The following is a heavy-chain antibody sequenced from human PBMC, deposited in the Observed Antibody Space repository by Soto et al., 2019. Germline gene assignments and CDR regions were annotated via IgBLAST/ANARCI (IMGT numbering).Heavy chain of an antibody. J-gene: IGHJ4*02. D-gene: IGHD3-10*01. CDR3: AKDSGRSVRGVTSSL. CDR2: ISGSGGST. CDR1: GFTFSSYA. V-gene: IGHV3-23*01. Sequence: EVQLLESGGGLVQPGGSLRLSCAASGFTFSSYAMSWVRQAPGKGLEWVPAISGSGGSTDYADPVKGRFTISRDNSKNTLYLQMNSLRAEDTAVYYCAKDSGRSVRGVTSSLWGQGTLVTVSS.